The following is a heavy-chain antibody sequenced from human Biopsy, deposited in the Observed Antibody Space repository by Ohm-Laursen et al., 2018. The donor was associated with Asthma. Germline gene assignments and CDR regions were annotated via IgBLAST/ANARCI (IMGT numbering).Heavy chain of an antibody. Sequence: SLRLSCAASGFKFDEYTMHWVRQAPGKGLEWVAVISFDGSNEDYADSVKGRFTISRDNSKNTLFLEMNSLRPEDTAVYYCAKELFPGWELRRGPDSWGQGTLVTVSP. CDR2: ISFDGSNE. CDR1: GFKFDEYT. V-gene: IGHV3-30*18. D-gene: IGHD1-26*01. J-gene: IGHJ4*02. CDR3: AKELFPGWELRRGPDS.